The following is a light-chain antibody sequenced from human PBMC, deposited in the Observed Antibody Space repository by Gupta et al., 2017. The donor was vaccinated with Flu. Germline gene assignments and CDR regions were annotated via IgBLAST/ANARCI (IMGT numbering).Light chain of an antibody. CDR2: GAS. V-gene: IGKV3-20*01. CDR1: QTVTSSY. CDR3: QSYGNQL. J-gene: IGKJ4*01. Sequence: ELVLTQSPGTLSLSPGERATLSCRASQTVTSSYLAWDQQKPGQAPRLLIFGASSRDTGIQDRFSGSGSGTDLSLTSRRRETEDFAVYGHQSYGNQLFGEGTKVEIK.